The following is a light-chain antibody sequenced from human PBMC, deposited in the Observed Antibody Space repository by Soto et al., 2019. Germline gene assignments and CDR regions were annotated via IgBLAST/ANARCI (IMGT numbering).Light chain of an antibody. CDR1: SSDVGGYNY. Sequence: QSALTQPTSVSGSPGQSITISCTGTSSDVGGYNYVSWYQHHPGKAPKLMICNVSDRPSGVSNRFSGSKSGNTASLTISGLQAEDEADYYCSYYTTSSTPWVFGTGTKVTVL. V-gene: IGLV2-14*03. CDR2: NVS. J-gene: IGLJ1*01. CDR3: SYYTTSSTPWV.